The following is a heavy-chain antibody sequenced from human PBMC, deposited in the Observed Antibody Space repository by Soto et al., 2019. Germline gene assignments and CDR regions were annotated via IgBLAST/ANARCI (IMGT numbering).Heavy chain of an antibody. Sequence: GASVKVSCKASGYTFTSYGISWVRQAPGQGLEWMGWISAYNGNTNYAQKLQGRVTMTTDTSTSTAYMELRSLRSDDTAVYYCARGRLVRASYASSGYVATYNWFDPWGQGTLVTVSS. D-gene: IGHD3-22*01. CDR1: GYTFTSYG. CDR2: ISAYNGNT. J-gene: IGHJ5*02. V-gene: IGHV1-18*01. CDR3: ARGRLVRASYASSGYVATYNWFDP.